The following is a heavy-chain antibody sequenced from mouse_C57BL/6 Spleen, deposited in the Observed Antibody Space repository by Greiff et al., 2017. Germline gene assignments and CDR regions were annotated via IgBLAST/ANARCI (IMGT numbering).Heavy chain of an antibody. CDR3: AREGPYYGSSYFDY. CDR1: GYTFTSYW. D-gene: IGHD1-1*01. V-gene: IGHV1-55*01. J-gene: IGHJ2*01. CDR2: IYPGSGST. Sequence: VKLQESGAELVKPGASVKMSCKASGYTFTSYWITWVKQRPGQGLEWIGDIYPGSGSTNYNEKFKSKATLTVDTSSSTAYMQLSSLTSEDSAVYYCAREGPYYGSSYFDYWGQGTTLTVSS.